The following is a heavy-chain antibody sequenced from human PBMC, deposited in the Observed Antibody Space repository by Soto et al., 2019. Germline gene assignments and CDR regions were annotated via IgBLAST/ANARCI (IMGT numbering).Heavy chain of an antibody. CDR1: GYVFIGYD. D-gene: IGHD2-2*01. V-gene: IGHV1-2*02. CDR3: ARAFCSTITCCGWFDP. J-gene: IGHJ5*02. CDR2: INPNSGGT. Sequence: GASLKVSCKASGYVFIGYDIHWVRQAPAQGPEWMGWINPNSGGTNHAQKFQRRVTMTRDTSISTVSMDLSSLRSDDTAVYYCARAFCSTITCCGWFDPWGQGTLVTVSS.